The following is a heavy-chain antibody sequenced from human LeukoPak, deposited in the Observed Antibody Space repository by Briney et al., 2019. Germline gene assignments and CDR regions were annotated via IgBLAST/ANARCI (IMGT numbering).Heavy chain of an antibody. CDR1: GYSFTSYW. D-gene: IGHD6-13*01. V-gene: IGHV5-51*01. CDR3: ASLVSSPRRAFDI. J-gene: IGHJ3*02. Sequence: GESLKISCKGSGYSFTSYWIGWVRQMPGKGLEWMGIIYPGDSDTRYSPSFQGQVTISADKSISTAYLQWSSLKASDTAMYYCASLVSSPRRAFDIWGQGTMVTVSS. CDR2: IYPGDSDT.